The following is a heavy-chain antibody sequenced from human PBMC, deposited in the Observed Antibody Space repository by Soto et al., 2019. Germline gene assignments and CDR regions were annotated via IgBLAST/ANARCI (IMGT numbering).Heavy chain of an antibody. Sequence: PSETLSPTCTVSGGSFNSGGYYWSWIRQHPGKGLEWLGYIDHSGYTFYNPSLQSRIILSMDTSKNQFSLKLSSATAADTAVYFCARKQAGFFYGIDYWGQGTLVTVSS. V-gene: IGHV4-31*03. D-gene: IGHD3-3*01. CDR2: IDHSGYT. CDR1: GGSFNSGGYY. CDR3: ARKQAGFFYGIDY. J-gene: IGHJ4*02.